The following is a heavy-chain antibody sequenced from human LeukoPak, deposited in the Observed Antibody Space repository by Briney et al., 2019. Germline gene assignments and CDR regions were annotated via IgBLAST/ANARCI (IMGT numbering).Heavy chain of an antibody. CDR2: TYYRSKWYN. J-gene: IGHJ6*02. CDR1: GDSVSSNSAA. Sequence: SQTLSLTCAISGDSVSSNSAAWYWIRQSPSRGLEWLGRTYYRSKWYNDYAVSVKSRITINPDTSKNQFSLQLNSVTPEDTAVYYCARESGFGALFPHCMDVWGQGTTVTVSS. D-gene: IGHD3-10*01. CDR3: ARESGFGALFPHCMDV. V-gene: IGHV6-1*01.